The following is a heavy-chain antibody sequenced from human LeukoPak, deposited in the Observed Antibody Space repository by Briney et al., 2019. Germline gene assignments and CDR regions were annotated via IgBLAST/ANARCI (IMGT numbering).Heavy chain of an antibody. D-gene: IGHD3-16*01. Sequence: PGGSLRLSCAASGFTFDDYAMHWVRQAPGRGLEWVSLISGDGGSTSYADSVKGRFTISRDNSKNSLYLQMNSLRTEDTALYFCAKDMLPPRVTFGSYYYYAMDVWGQGTTVTVSS. V-gene: IGHV3-43*02. CDR1: GFTFDDYA. CDR3: AKDMLPPRVTFGSYYYYAMDV. CDR2: ISGDGGST. J-gene: IGHJ6*02.